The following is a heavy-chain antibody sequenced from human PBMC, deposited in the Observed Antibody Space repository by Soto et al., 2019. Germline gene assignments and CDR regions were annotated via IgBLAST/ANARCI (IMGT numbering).Heavy chain of an antibody. CDR3: VRGDNWNDEASDY. CDR1: GFVFSNHG. Sequence: QVQLGESGGGVVQPGRSLRLSCAASGFVFSNHGMHWVRQAPGKGLEWVAVIWSDGNNRYYADSVKGRFTISRDNSKNTVYLQMNSLRAEDTAVYYCVRGDNWNDEASDYWGQGTLVTVSS. CDR2: IWSDGNNR. J-gene: IGHJ4*02. D-gene: IGHD1-1*01. V-gene: IGHV3-33*01.